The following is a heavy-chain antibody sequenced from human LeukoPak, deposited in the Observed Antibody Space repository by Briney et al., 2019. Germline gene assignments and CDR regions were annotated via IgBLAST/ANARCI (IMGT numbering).Heavy chain of an antibody. J-gene: IGHJ1*01. CDR1: GFTFSSYW. V-gene: IGHV3-7*03. D-gene: IGHD2-15*01. Sequence: GGSLRLSCVVSGFTFSSYWMSWVRQAPGKGLEWVANIKQDGSEKYYVDSVKGRFTISRDNAENSLYLQMNSLRAEDTADYYCATSTAWSILWGQGTLVTVSS. CDR3: ATSTAWSIL. CDR2: IKQDGSEK.